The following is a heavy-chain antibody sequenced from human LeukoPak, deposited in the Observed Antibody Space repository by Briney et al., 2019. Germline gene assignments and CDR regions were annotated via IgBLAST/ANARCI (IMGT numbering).Heavy chain of an antibody. CDR3: ARGLGLHLLWFRGGFDP. V-gene: IGHV3-30*03. D-gene: IGHD3-10*01. CDR1: GFTFSSFG. Sequence: PGRSLRLSCAASGFTFSSFGMHWVRQAPGKGLEWVAVLSYGGSNRYYADSVKGRFTISRDNSKNTLYLQMNSLRAEDTAVYYCARGLGLHLLWFRGGFDPWGQGTLVTVSS. CDR2: LSYGGSNR. J-gene: IGHJ5*02.